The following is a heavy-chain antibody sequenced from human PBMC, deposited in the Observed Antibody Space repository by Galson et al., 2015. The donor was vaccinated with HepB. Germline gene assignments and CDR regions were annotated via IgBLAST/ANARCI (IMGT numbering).Heavy chain of an antibody. CDR2: ISYDGSNK. V-gene: IGHV3-30-3*01. J-gene: IGHJ4*02. D-gene: IGHD2-8*01. CDR3: ARDAEYCTNGVCYTFDY. CDR1: GFTFSSYA. Sequence: SLRLSCAASGFTFSSYAMHWVRQASGKGLEWVAVISYDGSNKYYADSVKGRFTISRDNSKNTLYLQMNSLRAEDTAVYYCARDAEYCTNGVCYTFDYWGQGTLVTVSS.